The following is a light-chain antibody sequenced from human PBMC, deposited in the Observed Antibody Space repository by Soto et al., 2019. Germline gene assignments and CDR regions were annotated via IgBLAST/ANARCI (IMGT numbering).Light chain of an antibody. CDR2: GAS. J-gene: IGKJ2*02. CDR3: QQYGSAPGT. CDR1: QSVSRNF. Sequence: EIVLTQSPGTLSLSPGERATLSCRVSQSVSRNFLAWYQQKPGQAPKLLISGASSRATGIPDRFSGSGSGTDFTLTISRLEPEDFALYSCQQYGSAPGTFGQGTKLEIK. V-gene: IGKV3-20*01.